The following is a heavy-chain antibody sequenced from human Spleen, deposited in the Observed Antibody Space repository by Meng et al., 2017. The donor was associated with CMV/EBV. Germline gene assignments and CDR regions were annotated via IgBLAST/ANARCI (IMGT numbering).Heavy chain of an antibody. V-gene: IGHV3-23*01. CDR3: AKGYSGSY. D-gene: IGHD1-26*01. CDR1: GFTSSNYA. J-gene: IGHJ4*01. Sequence: GESLKISCAASGFTSSNYAMSWVRQAPGKGLEWVSVIRGGGSSTEYADSVRGRFTISRDNSKNILSLQMNSLRAEDTAVYYCAKGYSGSYWGQGTLVTVSS. CDR2: IRGGGSST.